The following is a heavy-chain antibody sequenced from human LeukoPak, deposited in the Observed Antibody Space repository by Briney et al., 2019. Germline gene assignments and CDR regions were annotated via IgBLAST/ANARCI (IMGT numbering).Heavy chain of an antibody. CDR2: IYSGGST. CDR3: ARGGLRYFDWLLEPAYYFDY. D-gene: IGHD3-9*01. V-gene: IGHV3-53*01. Sequence: GGSLRLSCAASGFTVSSNYMSWVRQAPGKGLEWVSVIYSGGSTYYADSVKGRFTISRDNSRNTLYLQMNSLRAEDTAVYYCARGGLRYFDWLLEPAYYFDYWGQGTLVTVSS. CDR1: GFTVSSNY. J-gene: IGHJ4*02.